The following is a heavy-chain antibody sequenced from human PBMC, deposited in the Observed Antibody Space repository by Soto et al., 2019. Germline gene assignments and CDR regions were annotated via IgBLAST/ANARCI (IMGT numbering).Heavy chain of an antibody. J-gene: IGHJ4*02. Sequence: QVQLVQSGAEVKKPGASVKVSCKASGYTFTGYGIGWVRQAPGQGLEWMGWISGYNANTNYPQKLQGRITMTTDTSTSTAYMELRRLRSDDTAVYYCTRGGYYYDSSGYYSDYWGQGTLVTVSS. CDR2: ISGYNANT. D-gene: IGHD3-22*01. CDR3: TRGGYYYDSSGYYSDY. CDR1: GYTFTGYG. V-gene: IGHV1-18*01.